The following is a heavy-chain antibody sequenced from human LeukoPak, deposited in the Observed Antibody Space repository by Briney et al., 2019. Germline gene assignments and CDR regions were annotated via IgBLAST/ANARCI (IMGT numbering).Heavy chain of an antibody. CDR3: ARGAIKIPYSSSRYAY. V-gene: IGHV4-34*01. Sequence: SETLSLTCAVYGGSFSGYYWSWIRQPPGKGLEWIGEINHSGSTNYSPSLKSRVTISVDTSKNQFSLKLSSVTAADTAVYYCARGAIKIPYSSSRYAYWGQGTLVTVSS. D-gene: IGHD6-13*01. CDR2: INHSGST. CDR1: GGSFSGYY. J-gene: IGHJ4*02.